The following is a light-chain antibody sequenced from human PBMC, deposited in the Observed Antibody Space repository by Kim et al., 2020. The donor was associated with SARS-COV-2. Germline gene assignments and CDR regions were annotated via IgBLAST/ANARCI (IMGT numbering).Light chain of an antibody. CDR3: QQYRSAIT. CDR2: GAS. V-gene: IGKV3-20*01. CDR1: QSVSSSY. J-gene: IGKJ5*01. Sequence: LSAGERATLSCRASQSVSSSYLDWYQQKPGQAPRLLSYGASSRATGIPDRFSGSGSGTDFTLTISRLEPEDFAVYYCQQYRSAITFGQGTRLEIK.